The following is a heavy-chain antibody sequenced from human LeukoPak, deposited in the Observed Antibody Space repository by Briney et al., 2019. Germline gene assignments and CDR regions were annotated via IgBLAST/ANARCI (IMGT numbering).Heavy chain of an antibody. CDR2: IYYTGNT. D-gene: IGHD5-18*01. CDR3: ARDEGYGPGYSEVDY. J-gene: IGHJ4*02. CDR1: GGSISSSSYY. V-gene: IGHV4-39*07. Sequence: PSETLSLTCTVSGGSISSSSYYWGWIRQPPGKGLEWIGSIYYTGNTYYNPSLKSRVTISRDTSKNQFSLRLSSVTAADTAVYYCARDEGYGPGYSEVDYWGQGTLVTVSS.